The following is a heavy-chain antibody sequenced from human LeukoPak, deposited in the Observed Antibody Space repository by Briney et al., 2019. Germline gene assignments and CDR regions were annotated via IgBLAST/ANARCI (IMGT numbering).Heavy chain of an antibody. CDR1: GYTFTGYY. CDR3: ARTPRYCSGGSCKWFDP. V-gene: IGHV1-2*02. J-gene: IGHJ5*02. Sequence: ASVKVSCKASGYTFTGYYMHWVRQAPGQGLEWMGWINPNSGGTNYAQKFQGRVTMTRDTSISTAYMELSRLRSDDTAVYYCARTPRYCSGGSCKWFDPWGQGTLVTVSS. D-gene: IGHD2-15*01. CDR2: INPNSGGT.